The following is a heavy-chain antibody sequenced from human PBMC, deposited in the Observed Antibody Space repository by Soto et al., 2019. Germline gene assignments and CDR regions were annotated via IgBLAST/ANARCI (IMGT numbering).Heavy chain of an antibody. D-gene: IGHD3-22*01. CDR3: AKDLFPYYYDSSGYGNWFDP. CDR2: ISYDGSNK. V-gene: IGHV3-30*18. CDR1: GFTFSSYG. Sequence: GGSLRLSCVASGFTFSSYGMHWVRRAPGKGLEWVAVISYDGSNKYYADSVKGRFTISRDNSKNTLYLQMNSLRAEDTAVYYCAKDLFPYYYDSSGYGNWFDPWGQGTLVTVSS. J-gene: IGHJ5*02.